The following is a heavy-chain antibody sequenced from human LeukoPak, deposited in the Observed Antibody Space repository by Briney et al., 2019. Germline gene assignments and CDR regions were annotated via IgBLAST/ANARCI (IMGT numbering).Heavy chain of an antibody. CDR2: IYYSGST. CDR3: AVHSTKHTFDI. D-gene: IGHD5/OR15-5a*01. V-gene: IGHV4-59*08. CDR1: GGSISTYY. Sequence: SETLPLTCTVSGGSISTYYWSWIRQSPGKGLEWIGSIYYSGSTNYNPSLKSRVSISVDTSKNQFSLELSSVTAADTAVYYCAVHSTKHTFDIWGQGTMVTVSS. J-gene: IGHJ3*02.